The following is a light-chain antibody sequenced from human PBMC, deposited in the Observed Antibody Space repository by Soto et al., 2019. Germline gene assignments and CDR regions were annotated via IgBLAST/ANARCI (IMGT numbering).Light chain of an antibody. V-gene: IGKV1-5*01. J-gene: IGKJ2*01. CDR2: DAS. CDR3: QQYNTFSYT. CDR1: QSISTW. Sequence: DIQMTQSPSTLSASVGDRVTITCRASQSISTWLAWYQQKPGKAPKLLIYDASSLESGVPSRFRGSGSGTEFTLTIITLQPDDFATYYCQQYNTFSYTFGQGTKLDNK.